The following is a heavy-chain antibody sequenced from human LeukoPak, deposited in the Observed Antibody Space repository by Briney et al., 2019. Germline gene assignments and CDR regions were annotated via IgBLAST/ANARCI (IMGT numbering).Heavy chain of an antibody. D-gene: IGHD6-13*01. V-gene: IGHV3-23*01. J-gene: IGHJ4*02. CDR1: GFTFSSHA. CDR2: ISGSGGST. Sequence: PGGSLRLSCAASGFTFSSHAMSWVRQAPGKGLEWVSAISGSGGSTFYADSVKGRFTISRDNSKNTLYLQMNSLRAEDTAVYYCAKPLGIAAAGIPDYWGQGTLVTVSS. CDR3: AKPLGIAAAGIPDY.